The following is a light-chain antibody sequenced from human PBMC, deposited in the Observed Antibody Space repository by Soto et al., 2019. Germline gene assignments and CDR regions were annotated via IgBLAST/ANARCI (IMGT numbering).Light chain of an antibody. CDR2: GAS. V-gene: IGKV3-15*01. Sequence: EIVLTQSPATLSVSPGERATLSCRASHSVSSNLAWYQQKPGQAPRLLIYGASTRATGIPAKFSASGSGTEFPLTISSLQSEDFAVYYCQQYNNWPPSITFCQGTRLEIK. CDR1: HSVSSN. J-gene: IGKJ5*01. CDR3: QQYNNWPPSIT.